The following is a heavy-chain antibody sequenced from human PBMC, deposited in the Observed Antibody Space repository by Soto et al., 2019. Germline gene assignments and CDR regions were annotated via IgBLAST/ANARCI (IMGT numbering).Heavy chain of an antibody. Sequence: EVQLVESGGGLVQPGGSLRLSCAASGFTFSNYWMHWVRRLPGKWLVWVSRINTDGSATNYADSVKGRFTVSRDNARNMQYLQMNSLRAEDTAVYYCARDGGGSWGQGTLVTVSS. CDR1: GFTFSNYW. V-gene: IGHV3-74*01. D-gene: IGHD2-15*01. CDR3: ARDGGGS. J-gene: IGHJ5*02. CDR2: INTDGSAT.